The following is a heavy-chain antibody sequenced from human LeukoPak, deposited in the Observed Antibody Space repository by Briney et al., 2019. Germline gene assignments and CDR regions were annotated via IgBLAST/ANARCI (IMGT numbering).Heavy chain of an antibody. CDR2: ITPIFGTA. CDR3: ARGWLAETTVVTPYNY. D-gene: IGHD4-23*01. CDR1: VRTFMSNA. V-gene: IGHV1-69*01. J-gene: IGHJ4*02. Sequence: GASVKVSCKASVRTFMSNAISWVRQAPGQGLEWMGGITPIFGTANYAQKFQSRVTIAAVESMSTAYMELSSLRSEDTAVYYCARGWLAETTVVTPYNYWGQGTLVTVSS.